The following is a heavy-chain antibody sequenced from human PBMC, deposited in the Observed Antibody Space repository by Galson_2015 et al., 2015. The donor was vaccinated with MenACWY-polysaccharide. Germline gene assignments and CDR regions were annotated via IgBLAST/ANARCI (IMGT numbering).Heavy chain of an antibody. Sequence: SVKVSCKASGYKFTSYDINWVRQATGQGLEWMGWMNPSSGNTGYAQKFQGRVTMTSNSAITTAYMELSSLRSEDTAVYYCARVIARKYTFADSRGQGTLVTVSS. D-gene: IGHD2-21*01. V-gene: IGHV1-8*01. CDR1: GYKFTSYD. CDR3: ARVIARKYTFADS. CDR2: MNPSSGNT. J-gene: IGHJ4*02.